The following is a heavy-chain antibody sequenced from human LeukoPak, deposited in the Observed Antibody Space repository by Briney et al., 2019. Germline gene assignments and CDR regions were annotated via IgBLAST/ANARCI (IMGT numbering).Heavy chain of an antibody. V-gene: IGHV1-24*01. CDR1: GYTLTELS. Sequence: ASVKVSCKVSGYTLTELSMHWVRQAPGKGLEWIGGFDPEDGETIYAQKFQGRVTMTEDTSTDTAYMELSSLRSEDTAVYYCATAKAKGNNYYYYMDVWGKGTTVTVSS. CDR2: FDPEDGET. J-gene: IGHJ6*03. CDR3: ATAKAKGNNYYYYMDV.